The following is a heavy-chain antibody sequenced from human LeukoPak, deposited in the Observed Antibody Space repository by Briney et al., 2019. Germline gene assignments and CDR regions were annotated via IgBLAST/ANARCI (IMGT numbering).Heavy chain of an antibody. CDR3: ARDLYDSRDLGY. CDR2: ITGSGSTM. Sequence: PGGSLRLSCAASGFTFSDYYMSWIRQAPGQGLEWVSFITGSGSTMYFADSVKGRFTISRDNAKNSLYLQMNSLRAEDTAVYYCARDLYDSRDLGYWGQGTLVTVSS. J-gene: IGHJ4*02. V-gene: IGHV3-11*04. D-gene: IGHD3-22*01. CDR1: GFTFSDYY.